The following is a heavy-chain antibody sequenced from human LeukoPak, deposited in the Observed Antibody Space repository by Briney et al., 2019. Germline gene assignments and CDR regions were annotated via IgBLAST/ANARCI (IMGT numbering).Heavy chain of an antibody. Sequence: GGSLRLSCAASGFXFSSSWISWVRQAPGKGLEWVATINEVGSDKQYMDSVKGRLSISRDNPKNSLYLQMNSPRAEDTAVYFCARHGNWAFDCGGQGTMVTVS. CDR3: ARHGNWAFDC. J-gene: IGHJ3*01. CDR1: GFXFSSSW. CDR2: INEVGSDK. D-gene: IGHD1-1*01. V-gene: IGHV3-7*04.